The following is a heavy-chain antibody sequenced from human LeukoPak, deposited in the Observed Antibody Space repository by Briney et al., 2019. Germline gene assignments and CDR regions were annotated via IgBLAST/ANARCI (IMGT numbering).Heavy chain of an antibody. CDR1: GFTFSSYS. CDR2: ISSSSSTI. CDR3: ARDRGELDFDY. V-gene: IGHV3-48*04. J-gene: IGHJ4*02. Sequence: GGSLRLSCAASGFTFSSYSMNWVRQAPGKGLEWVSYISSSSSTIYYADSVKGRFTISRDNAKNSLYLQMNSLRAEDTAVYYCARDRGELDFDYWGQGTLVTVSS. D-gene: IGHD1-7*01.